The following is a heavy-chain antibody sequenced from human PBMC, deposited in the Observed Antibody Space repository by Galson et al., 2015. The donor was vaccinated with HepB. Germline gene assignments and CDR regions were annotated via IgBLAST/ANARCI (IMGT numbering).Heavy chain of an antibody. CDR3: ARDRHGTIFGVVIKGVYFDY. Sequence: SVKVSCKASGYTFTSYGISWVRQAPGQGLEWMGWISAYNGNTNYAQKLQGRVTMTTDTSTSTAYMELRSLRSDDTAVYYCARDRHGTIFGVVIKGVYFDYWGQGTLVTVSS. J-gene: IGHJ4*02. CDR1: GYTFTSYG. V-gene: IGHV1-18*01. D-gene: IGHD3-3*01. CDR2: ISAYNGNT.